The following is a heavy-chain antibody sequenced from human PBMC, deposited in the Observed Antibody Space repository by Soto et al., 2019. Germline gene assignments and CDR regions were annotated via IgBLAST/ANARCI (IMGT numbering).Heavy chain of an antibody. J-gene: IGHJ4*02. Sequence: PSETLSLTCTVSGGSINNHYWSWIRQPPGKGLEWIGYIDYTGATNYSPSLASRVTISVDTSKNQFSLKLTSLTAADTAIYYCARDQWYYDYCGQRTLVTV. CDR3: ARDQWYYDY. D-gene: IGHD2-8*01. CDR1: GGSINNHY. CDR2: IDYTGAT. V-gene: IGHV4-59*11.